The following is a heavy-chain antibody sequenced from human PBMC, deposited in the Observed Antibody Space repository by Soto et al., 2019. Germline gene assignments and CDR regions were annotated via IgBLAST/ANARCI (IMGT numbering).Heavy chain of an antibody. D-gene: IGHD3-3*01. CDR2: IGTAGDT. J-gene: IGHJ6*02. V-gene: IGHV3-13*01. CDR1: GFTFSSYD. CDR3: ARVPRYYDFWSGQPQEYGMDV. Sequence: GSLRLSCAASGFTFSSYDMHWVRQATGKGLEWVSAIGTAGDTYYPGSVKGRFTISRENAKNSLYLQMNSLRAEDTAVYYCARVPRYYDFWSGQPQEYGMDVWGQGTTVTVS.